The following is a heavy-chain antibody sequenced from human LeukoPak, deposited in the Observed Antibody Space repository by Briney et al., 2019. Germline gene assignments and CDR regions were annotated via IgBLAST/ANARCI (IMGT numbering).Heavy chain of an antibody. CDR3: AKGTDTAWGAFDI. V-gene: IGHV3-30*18. J-gene: IGHJ3*02. Sequence: AGGSLRLSCAASGFTFSSYGMHWVRQAPGKGLEWVAVISYDGSNKYYADSVKGRFTISRDNSKNTLYLQMNSLRAEDTAVYYCAKGTDTAWGAFDIWGQGTMVTVSS. CDR2: ISYDGSNK. D-gene: IGHD7-27*01. CDR1: GFTFSSYG.